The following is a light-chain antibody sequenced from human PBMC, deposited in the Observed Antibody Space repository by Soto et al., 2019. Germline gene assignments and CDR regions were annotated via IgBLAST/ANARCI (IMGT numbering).Light chain of an antibody. CDR3: QQYNKWPT. V-gene: IGKV3-15*01. J-gene: IGKJ1*01. CDR1: QSVSSN. Sequence: EIVMTQSPATLSVSPGERATLSCRASQSVSSNLAWYQQKPGQAPRLLISGASTRATGVPARFSGSGSGTEFTLTINSLQSEDFAVYYCQQYNKWPTFGQGTKVEMK. CDR2: GAS.